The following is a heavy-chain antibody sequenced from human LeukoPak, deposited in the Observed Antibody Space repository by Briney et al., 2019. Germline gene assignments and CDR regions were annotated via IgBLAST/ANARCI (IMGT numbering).Heavy chain of an antibody. D-gene: IGHD1-26*01. CDR1: GGSISSGGYS. J-gene: IGHJ3*02. Sequence: SETLSLTCAVSGGSISSGGYSWSWIRQPPGKGLEWIGYIYHSGSTNYNPSLKSRVTISVDRSKNQFSLKLSSVTAADTAVYYCATTAWGAFDIWGQGTMVTVSS. CDR3: ATTAWGAFDI. CDR2: IYHSGST. V-gene: IGHV4-30-2*01.